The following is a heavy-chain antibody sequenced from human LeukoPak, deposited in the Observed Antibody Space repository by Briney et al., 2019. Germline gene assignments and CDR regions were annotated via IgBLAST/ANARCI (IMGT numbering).Heavy chain of an antibody. V-gene: IGHV3-21*01. Sequence: GGSLRLSCAASGFTFSSYSMNWVRQAPGKGLEWVSSISSSSSYIYYADSVKGRFTISRDNAKNSLYLQMNSLRAEDTAVYYCARDVTRGLVNYYSYGMDVWGQGTTVTVSS. CDR2: ISSSSSYI. CDR3: ARDVTRGLVNYYSYGMDV. CDR1: GFTFSSYS. J-gene: IGHJ6*02. D-gene: IGHD3/OR15-3a*01.